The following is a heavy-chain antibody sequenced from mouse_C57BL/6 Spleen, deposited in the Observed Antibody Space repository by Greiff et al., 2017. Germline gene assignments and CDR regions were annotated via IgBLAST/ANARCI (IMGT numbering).Heavy chain of an antibody. CDR2: ISDGGSYT. D-gene: IGHD1-1*01. V-gene: IGHV5-4*03. CDR1: GFTFSSYA. Sequence: EVKLMESGGGLVKPGGSLKLSCAASGFTFSSYAMSWVRQTPEKRLEWVATISDGGSYTYYPDNVKGRFTISRDNAKNNLYLQMSNLKSEDTAMYYCARVPYYYGSSYWYFDVWGTGTTVTVSS. J-gene: IGHJ1*03. CDR3: ARVPYYYGSSYWYFDV.